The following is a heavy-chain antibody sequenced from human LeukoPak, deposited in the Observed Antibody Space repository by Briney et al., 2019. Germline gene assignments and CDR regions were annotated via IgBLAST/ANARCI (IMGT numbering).Heavy chain of an antibody. J-gene: IGHJ4*02. V-gene: IGHV4-38-2*02. CDR3: ARDLRGSYYDNY. CDR2: MYHSGST. CDR1: GYSISSAYY. Sequence: SETLSLTCSVSGYSISSAYYWGWIRQPPGKGLEWTGTMYHSGSTNYNPSLKSRVTISVDKSKNQFSLKVSSVTAADTAVYYCARDLRGSYYDNYWGQGTLVTVSS. D-gene: IGHD1-26*01.